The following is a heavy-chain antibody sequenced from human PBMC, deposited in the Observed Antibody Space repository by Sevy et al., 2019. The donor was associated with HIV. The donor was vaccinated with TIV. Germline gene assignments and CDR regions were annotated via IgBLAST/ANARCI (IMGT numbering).Heavy chain of an antibody. Sequence: GGSLRLSCAASEFTFSDYYMSWIRQAPGKGLEWVSYISTSGSTIYYADSVKGRFTISRDNAKNSLYLQMNSLRAEDTAVYYCTRGTIFGVVTYYFDFWGQGTLVTVSS. J-gene: IGHJ4*02. CDR2: ISTSGSTI. CDR1: EFTFSDYY. D-gene: IGHD3-3*01. CDR3: TRGTIFGVVTYYFDF. V-gene: IGHV3-11*04.